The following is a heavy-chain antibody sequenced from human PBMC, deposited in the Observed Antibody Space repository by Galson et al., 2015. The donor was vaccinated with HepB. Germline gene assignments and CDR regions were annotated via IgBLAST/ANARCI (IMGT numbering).Heavy chain of an antibody. Sequence: SETLSLTCTVSGDSLSDYYWSWIRQPPGKGLEWIGYIYFSGITNYNPSLESRVTISVDTSKNQFSLKLSSVTAADTAVYYCARDMSADDYFDYWGQGTLVTVSS. V-gene: IGHV4-59*01. CDR3: ARDMSADDYFDY. CDR1: GDSLSDYY. CDR2: IYFSGIT. J-gene: IGHJ4*02.